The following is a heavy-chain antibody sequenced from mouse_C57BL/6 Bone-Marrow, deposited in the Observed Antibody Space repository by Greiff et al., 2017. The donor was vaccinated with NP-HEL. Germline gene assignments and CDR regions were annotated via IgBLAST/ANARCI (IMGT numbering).Heavy chain of an antibody. D-gene: IGHD4-1*01. V-gene: IGHV1-81*01. CDR2: IYPRSGNT. CDR1: GYTFTSYG. Sequence: QVQLKQSGAELARPGASVKLSCKASGYTFTSYGISWVKQRTGQGLEWIGEIYPRSGNTYYNEKFKGKATLTADKASSTAYMELRSLTAEDSAVYFCARLGRAWFAYWGQGTLVTVSA. CDR3: ARLGRAWFAY. J-gene: IGHJ3*01.